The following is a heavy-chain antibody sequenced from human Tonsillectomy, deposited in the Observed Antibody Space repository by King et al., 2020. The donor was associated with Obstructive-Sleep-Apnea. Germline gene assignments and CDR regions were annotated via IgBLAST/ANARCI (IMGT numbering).Heavy chain of an antibody. CDR2: ISRNGGSK. CDR3: VKDSGSVIIRTTSVFDY. Sequence: VQLVESGGGLVQPGGSLRLSCSASGFTFSNYAMHWVRQAPGKGLEHVSAISRNGGSKYFADSVKGRFTISRDNSKNTLYIQMSSLRNEDTAVYYCVKDSGSVIIRTTSVFDYWGQGTLVTVSS. J-gene: IGHJ4*02. D-gene: IGHD5-12*01. CDR1: GFTFSNYA. V-gene: IGHV3-64D*06.